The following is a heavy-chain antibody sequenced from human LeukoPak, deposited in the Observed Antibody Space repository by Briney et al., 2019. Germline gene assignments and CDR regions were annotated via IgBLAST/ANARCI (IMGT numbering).Heavy chain of an antibody. J-gene: IGHJ4*02. CDR3: ARGLVTAISNY. V-gene: IGHV3-74*01. CDR1: GFTFSSYW. Sequence: GRSLRLSCAASGFTFSSYWMHWVRQAPGKGLVWVSRINSDGSSTTYADSVKGRFTISRDNAKNTLYLQMNSLRAEDTAVYYCARGLVTAISNYWGQGTLVTVSS. CDR2: INSDGSST. D-gene: IGHD2-21*02.